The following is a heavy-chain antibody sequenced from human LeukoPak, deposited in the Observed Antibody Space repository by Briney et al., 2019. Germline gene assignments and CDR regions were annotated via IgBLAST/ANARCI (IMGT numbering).Heavy chain of an antibody. J-gene: IGHJ4*02. CDR3: ARRYTAMVAGLDY. CDR2: MNPNSGNT. CDR1: GYTFTTYD. D-gene: IGHD5-18*01. V-gene: IGHV1-8*01. Sequence: GASVKVSCKASGYTFTTYDINWVRRATGQGLEWMGWMNPNSGNTGYAQKFQGRVTMTRNTSISTAFMELSGLRSEDTAVYFCARRYTAMVAGLDYWGQGSLVTVSS.